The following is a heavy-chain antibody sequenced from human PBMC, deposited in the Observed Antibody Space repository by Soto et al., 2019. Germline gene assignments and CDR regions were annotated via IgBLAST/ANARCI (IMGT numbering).Heavy chain of an antibody. J-gene: IGHJ6*02. CDR2: IYYSGST. CDR3: ARDDRVNGDYGGLDYGMDV. Sequence: SETLSLTCTVSGGSISSYYWSWIRQPPGKGLEWIGYIYYSGSTNYNPSLKSRVTISVDTSKNQFSLKLSSVTAADTAVYYCARDDRVNGDYGGLDYGMDVWGQGTTVTVSS. D-gene: IGHD4-17*01. V-gene: IGHV4-59*01. CDR1: GGSISSYY.